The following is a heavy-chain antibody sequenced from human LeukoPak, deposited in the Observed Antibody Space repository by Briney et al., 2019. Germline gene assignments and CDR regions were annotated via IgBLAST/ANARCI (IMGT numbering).Heavy chain of an antibody. CDR2: IYYSGST. J-gene: IGHJ5*02. CDR3: ARGANWFDP. V-gene: IGHV4-59*01. Sequence: SETLSLTCTVSGAPISTYYWSWIRQPPGKGLEWIGYIYYSGSTNYNPSLKSRLTISVDTSKNQFSLKLNSVTATDTAVYCCARGANWFDPWGQGTLVTVSS. CDR1: GAPISTYY.